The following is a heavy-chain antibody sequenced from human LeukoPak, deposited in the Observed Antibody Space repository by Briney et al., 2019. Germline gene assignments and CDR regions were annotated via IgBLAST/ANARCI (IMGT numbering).Heavy chain of an antibody. V-gene: IGHV1-8*02. J-gene: IGHJ6*03. Sequence: ASVKVSCKASGYTFTNYDINWVRQATGQGLEWMGYMNPNSGNTGYAQKFQGRVTMTRNTSISTAYMELSSLRSEDTAVYYCARVIGYYGSGSDNYYYYYMDVSGKGTTVTVSS. CDR2: MNPNSGNT. CDR1: GYTFTNYD. CDR3: ARVIGYYGSGSDNYYYYYMDV. D-gene: IGHD3-10*01.